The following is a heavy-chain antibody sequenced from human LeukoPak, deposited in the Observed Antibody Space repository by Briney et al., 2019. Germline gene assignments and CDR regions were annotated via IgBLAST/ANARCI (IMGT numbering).Heavy chain of an antibody. CDR1: GYTFTGYY. CDR3: ARDTATTREPWVYFDY. Sequence: GASVKVSCKASGYTFTGYYMHWVRQAPGQGREWMGWINPNSGGTNYAQKFQGRVTMTRDTSISTAYMELSRLRSDDTAVYYCARDTATTREPWVYFDYWGQGTLVTVSS. V-gene: IGHV1-2*02. D-gene: IGHD5-18*01. J-gene: IGHJ4*02. CDR2: INPNSGGT.